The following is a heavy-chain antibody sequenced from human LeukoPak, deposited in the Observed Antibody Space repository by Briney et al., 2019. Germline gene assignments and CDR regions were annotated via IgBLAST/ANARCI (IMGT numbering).Heavy chain of an antibody. CDR1: GFTFSSYA. V-gene: IGHV3-23*01. CDR3: ARVKLEWEPGAFDI. CDR2: ISGSGGST. J-gene: IGHJ3*02. D-gene: IGHD1-26*01. Sequence: GGSLRLSCAASGFTFSSYAMSWVCQAPGKGLEWVSAISGSGGSTYYADSVKGRFTISRDNAKNSLYLQMNSLRAEDTAVYYCARVKLEWEPGAFDIWGQGTMVTVSS.